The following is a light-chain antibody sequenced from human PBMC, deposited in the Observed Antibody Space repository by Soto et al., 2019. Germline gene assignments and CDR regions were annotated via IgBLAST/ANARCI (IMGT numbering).Light chain of an antibody. CDR2: GAS. CDR1: QSVSGN. J-gene: IGKJ1*01. CDR3: QQYNNWPPWT. Sequence: EIVMTQSPATLSVSPGERATLSCRASQSVSGNLAWYQQKPGQAPRLLIYGASTRATGIPARFSGSGSGTEFTLTISSLQAEDFSVYYCQQYNNWPPWTFGQGTKVEIK. V-gene: IGKV3-15*01.